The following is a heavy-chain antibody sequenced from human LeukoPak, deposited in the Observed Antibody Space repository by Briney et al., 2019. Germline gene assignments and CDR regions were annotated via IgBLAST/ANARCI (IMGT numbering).Heavy chain of an antibody. D-gene: IGHD3-10*01. J-gene: IGHJ6*03. Sequence: GGSLRLSCAASGFTFSSYAMSWVRQAPGKGLEWVSAISGSGGSTYYADSVKGRFTISRDNPKHTLYLQMNSLGAGDTGVYYCARSLRVRGVPDYMDVWGKGTTVTISS. CDR1: GFTFSSYA. CDR2: ISGSGGST. V-gene: IGHV3-23*01. CDR3: ARSLRVRGVPDYMDV.